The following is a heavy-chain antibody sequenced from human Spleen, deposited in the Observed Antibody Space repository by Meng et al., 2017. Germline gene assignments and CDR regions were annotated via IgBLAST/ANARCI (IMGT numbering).Heavy chain of an antibody. CDR2: MYRSGST. Sequence: QLQLQESGPGLVKPSQTLSLTWSVSGGSISSGGYSWSWIRQPPGKGLEWIGYMYRSGSTYYNPSLKSRVTISVDRSKNQFSLKLTSVTAADTAVYYCARVSGYFPYYFDYWGQGTLVTVSS. J-gene: IGHJ4*02. CDR1: GGSISSGGYS. V-gene: IGHV4-30-2*01. CDR3: ARVSGYFPYYFDY. D-gene: IGHD3-22*01.